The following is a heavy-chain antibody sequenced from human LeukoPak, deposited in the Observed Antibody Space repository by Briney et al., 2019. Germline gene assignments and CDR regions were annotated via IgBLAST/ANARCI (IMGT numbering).Heavy chain of an antibody. CDR2: INWNSGSI. D-gene: IGHD3-22*01. CDR1: GFTFDDYA. Sequence: PGRSLGLSCAVSGFTFDDYAMHWVRQAPGKGLEWVSGINWNSGSIGYADSVKGRFTISRDDAKNSLYLQMNSLRAEDTALYYCAKDPYYDSSGTFDYWGRGTLVTVSS. CDR3: AKDPYYDSSGTFDY. V-gene: IGHV3-9*01. J-gene: IGHJ4*02.